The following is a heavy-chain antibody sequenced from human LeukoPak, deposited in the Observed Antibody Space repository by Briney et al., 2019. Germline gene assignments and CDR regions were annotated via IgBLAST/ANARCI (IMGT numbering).Heavy chain of an antibody. V-gene: IGHV4-59*11. CDR3: ARGSTTGRPIFDS. Sequence: SETLSLTCTVSGGAFSSHCWTWIRQPPGKGLEWIGYVYSSGSTNQNPSLNSRVTLSIDMSKNHFSLTLNSVTAADTAVYFCARGSTTGRPIFDSWGQGILVTVSS. D-gene: IGHD1-1*01. J-gene: IGHJ4*02. CDR2: VYSSGST. CDR1: GGAFSSHC.